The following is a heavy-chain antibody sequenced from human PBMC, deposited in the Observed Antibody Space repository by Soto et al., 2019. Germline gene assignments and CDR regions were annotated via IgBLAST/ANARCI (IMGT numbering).Heavy chain of an antibody. J-gene: IGHJ4*02. V-gene: IGHV3-66*01. CDR2: IYSGGST. D-gene: IGHD6-19*01. CDR3: ARARGGQWLVVWNYFDY. Sequence: EVQLVESGGGLVQPGGSLRLSCAASGLTVSSNYMSWVRQAPGKGLVWVSVIYSGGSTYYAYSVKGRFTISRDNSKNTLYLQMNSLRAEDTAVYYCARARGGQWLVVWNYFDYWGEGTLVTVSS. CDR1: GLTVSSNY.